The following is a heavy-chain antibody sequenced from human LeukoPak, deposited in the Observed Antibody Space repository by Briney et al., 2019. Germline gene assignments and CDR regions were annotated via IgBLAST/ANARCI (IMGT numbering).Heavy chain of an antibody. Sequence: GGSLKLSCAASGFTFSGSAMHWVRQASGKGLEWVAVIGNDGRAKRYAESVEGRFTLSRDNSKNIHFLEMNSPRDGDTATYYCAREAAWGNWYFDLWGRGTLVTVSS. CDR2: IGNDGRAK. CDR1: GFTFSGSA. CDR3: AREAAWGNWYFDL. V-gene: IGHV3-30*04. J-gene: IGHJ2*01. D-gene: IGHD3-16*01.